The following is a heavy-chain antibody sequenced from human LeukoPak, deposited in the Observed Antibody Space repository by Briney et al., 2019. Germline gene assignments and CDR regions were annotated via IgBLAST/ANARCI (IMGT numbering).Heavy chain of an antibody. CDR1: GGTFSSYS. D-gene: IGHD3-10*01. CDR2: IIPIFGTA. J-gene: IGHJ5*02. V-gene: IGHV1-69*13. CDR3: ARDLGGVYGSGSYYTHWFDP. Sequence: ASLKVSCRASGGTFSSYSSSWVRQAPGQGLEWMGGIIPIFGTANYAQKFQGRVTITAEESTSTAYMELSSLRSEDTAVYCCARDLGGVYGSGSYYTHWFDPWGQGTLVTVSS.